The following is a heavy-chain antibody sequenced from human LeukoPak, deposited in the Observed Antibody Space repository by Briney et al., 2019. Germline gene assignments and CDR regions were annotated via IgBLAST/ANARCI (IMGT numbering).Heavy chain of an antibody. CDR3: AREGYCNSTSCDKPFDC. D-gene: IGHD2-2*01. CDR1: GYTFNGYG. V-gene: IGHV1-18*01. J-gene: IGHJ4*02. CDR2: ISAYNGNT. Sequence: GASVKVSCKASGYTFNGYGISWVRQAPGQGLEWMGWISAYNGNTNYAQKFQDRVTMTTDTSTSTAYMELRSPRSDDTAVYYCAREGYCNSTSCDKPFDCWGQGALVTVSS.